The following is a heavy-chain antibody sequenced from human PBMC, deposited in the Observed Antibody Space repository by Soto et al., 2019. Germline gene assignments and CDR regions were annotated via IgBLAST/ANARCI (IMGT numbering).Heavy chain of an antibody. CDR1: GFIFSIYG. J-gene: IGHJ4*02. CDR2: ISSTSSYI. CDR3: ARVAEVLDY. V-gene: IGHV3-21*01. Sequence: EVQLVESGGGLVKPGGSLRLSCAASGFIFSIYGMSWVRQAPGKGLEWVSYISSTSSYIDSADSLRGRFTISRDNAKNSLYLHMNSLTAKDTAVYYCARVAEVLDYWGQGTLVTVSS.